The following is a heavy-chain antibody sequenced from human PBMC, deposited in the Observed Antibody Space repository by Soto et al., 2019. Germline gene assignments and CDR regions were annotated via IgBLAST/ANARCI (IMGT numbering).Heavy chain of an antibody. V-gene: IGHV5-51*01. J-gene: IGHJ4*02. D-gene: IGHD1-7*01. Sequence: PGESLKISCEGSGYRFTNHWIAWVRQMPGKGLEWMGITFPSNSDTRYNPSFRGHVTISVDRSITTAYLQWSSLRASDTAIYYCGRLEDTGTVVDYWGQGTLVTVSS. CDR1: GYRFTNHW. CDR3: GRLEDTGTVVDY. CDR2: TFPSNSDT.